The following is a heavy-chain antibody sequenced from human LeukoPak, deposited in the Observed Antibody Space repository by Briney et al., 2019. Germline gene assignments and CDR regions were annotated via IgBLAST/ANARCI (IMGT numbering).Heavy chain of an antibody. CDR1: GGSISGGGYY. CDR2: IYYSGST. V-gene: IGHV4-31*03. D-gene: IGHD3-22*01. Sequence: PSQTLSLTCTVSGGSISGGGYYWSWTRQHPGKGLEWIGYIYYSGSTYYNPSLKSRVTISVDTSKNQFSLKLSSVTAADTAVYYCASLYGSSGYRDYWGQGTLVTVSS. J-gene: IGHJ4*02. CDR3: ASLYGSSGYRDY.